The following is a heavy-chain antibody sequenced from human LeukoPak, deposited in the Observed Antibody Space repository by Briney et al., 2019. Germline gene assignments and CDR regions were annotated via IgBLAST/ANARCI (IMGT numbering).Heavy chain of an antibody. CDR2: IYYSGST. J-gene: IGHJ6*02. Sequence: PSETLSLTCTVSGGSISSGNYYWSWIRQHPGKGLEWIVYIYYSGSTYYNPSLKSRVTISVDTSKNQFSLKLSSVTAADTAVYYCARDRPLFEQGYYYGMDVWGQGTTVTVSS. V-gene: IGHV4-31*03. CDR1: GGSISSGNYY. CDR3: ARDRPLFEQGYYYGMDV. D-gene: IGHD6-6*01.